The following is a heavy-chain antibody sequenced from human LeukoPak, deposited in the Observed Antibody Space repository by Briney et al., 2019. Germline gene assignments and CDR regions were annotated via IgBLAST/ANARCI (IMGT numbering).Heavy chain of an antibody. J-gene: IGHJ5*02. CDR1: GGSFSGYY. Sequence: PSETLSLTCAVYGGSFSGYYWSWSRQPPGKGLEWIGEINHSGSTNYNPSLKSRVTISVDTSKNQFSLKLSSVTAADTAVYYCARAKRRYCSGGSCPPDNWFDPWGQGTLVTVSS. CDR2: INHSGST. D-gene: IGHD2-15*01. CDR3: ARAKRRYCSGGSCPPDNWFDP. V-gene: IGHV4-34*01.